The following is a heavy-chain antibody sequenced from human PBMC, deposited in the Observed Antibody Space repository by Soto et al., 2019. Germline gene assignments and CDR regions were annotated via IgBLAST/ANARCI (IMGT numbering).Heavy chain of an antibody. CDR1: GFTFRSYW. CDR3: ARGVSALNDAFDI. D-gene: IGHD6-25*01. Sequence: EVQLVESGGGLVQPGGSLRLSCAASGFTFRSYWMHWVRQAPGKGLVSVSRINSDGSSTNYADSVKGRFTISRDNAKNTLYLQMNSLRAEDTAVYYCARGVSALNDAFDIWGQGTMVTVSS. J-gene: IGHJ3*02. V-gene: IGHV3-74*01. CDR2: INSDGSST.